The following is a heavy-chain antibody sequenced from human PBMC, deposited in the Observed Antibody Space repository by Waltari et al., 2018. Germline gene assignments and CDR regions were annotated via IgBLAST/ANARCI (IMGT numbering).Heavy chain of an antibody. Sequence: EVQLVESGGDLIQPGGSLRLSCAAFGFTVHSNYLNWVRQSPGKGLEWVSVVYVTGNTDYADSVKGRFTTSRDNSKNTVYLQMDSLRVEDTAMYYCARRLVVAGTLDVFDLWGQGTRVIVSS. D-gene: IGHD2-15*01. CDR1: GFTVHSNY. CDR2: VYVTGNT. CDR3: ARRLVVAGTLDVFDL. V-gene: IGHV3-53*03. J-gene: IGHJ3*01.